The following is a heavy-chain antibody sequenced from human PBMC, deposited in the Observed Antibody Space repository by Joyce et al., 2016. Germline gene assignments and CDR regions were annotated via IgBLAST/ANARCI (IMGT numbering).Heavy chain of an antibody. Sequence: QAQLVQSGAEEKMPGASVKVSCKASGYTFTNYGIHWVRQAPGQRLEWMGWINGGNCNRKISQRFQDRVSITSDTSATTAYMELRSLTSEDTALYYCARDSFDSSGYYRLWGQGTLVTVSS. CDR3: ARDSFDSSGYYRL. J-gene: IGHJ4*02. D-gene: IGHD3-22*01. CDR2: INGGNCNR. V-gene: IGHV1-3*05. CDR1: GYTFTNYG.